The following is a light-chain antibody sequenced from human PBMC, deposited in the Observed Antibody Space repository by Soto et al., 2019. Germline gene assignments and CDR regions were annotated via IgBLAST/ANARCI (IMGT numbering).Light chain of an antibody. J-gene: IGKJ1*01. V-gene: IGKV3-15*01. Sequence: EVVLTQSPGTLSLSPGERATLSCRASQSVSGTLAWYQQKPGQAPRLLIYGTSTRATSFPARFSGSGSGTDFTLTISSLQSEDFAVYYCQPYNNWPWTFGQGTKVDI. CDR3: QPYNNWPWT. CDR1: QSVSGT. CDR2: GTS.